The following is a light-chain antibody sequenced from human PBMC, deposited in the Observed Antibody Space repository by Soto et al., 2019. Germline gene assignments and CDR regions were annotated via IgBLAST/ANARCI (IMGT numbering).Light chain of an antibody. Sequence: DIQMTQSPSSVSASVGDRVTITCRASQAIGTWLAWYQQKPGTAPKLLISAASTLQTGVPSRFSGSGSGTDFTLTITSLQPEDFATYYCQQTDSFPITFGQGTRLEIK. CDR3: QQTDSFPIT. V-gene: IGKV1-12*01. J-gene: IGKJ5*01. CDR1: QAIGTW. CDR2: AAS.